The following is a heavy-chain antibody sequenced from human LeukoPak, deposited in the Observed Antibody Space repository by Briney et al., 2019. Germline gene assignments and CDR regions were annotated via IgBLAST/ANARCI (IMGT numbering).Heavy chain of an antibody. V-gene: IGHV3-30*02. Sequence: GGSLRLSCAASGFTFSNYGMHWVRQTPGKGLEWVAFIRYDGSNKYYADSVKGRFTISRDNAKNSLYLQMNSLRAEDTAVYYCARDYGTTISYYYGMDVWGQGTTVTVSS. J-gene: IGHJ6*02. CDR1: GFTFSNYG. CDR2: IRYDGSNK. D-gene: IGHD3-3*01. CDR3: ARDYGTTISYYYGMDV.